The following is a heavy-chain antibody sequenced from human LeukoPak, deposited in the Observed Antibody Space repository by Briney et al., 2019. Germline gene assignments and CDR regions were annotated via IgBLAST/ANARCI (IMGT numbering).Heavy chain of an antibody. CDR2: IYYSGST. CDR3: ARDPITMVRGVIPHSDY. D-gene: IGHD3-10*01. CDR1: GGSISSGAYY. V-gene: IGHV4-30-4*08. Sequence: SQTLSLTCTVSGGSISSGAYYWSWIRQPPGKGLEWIGYIYYSGSTYYNPSLKSRVTISVDTSKNQFSLKLSSVTAADTAVYYCARDPITMVRGVIPHSDYWGQGTLVTVSS. J-gene: IGHJ4*02.